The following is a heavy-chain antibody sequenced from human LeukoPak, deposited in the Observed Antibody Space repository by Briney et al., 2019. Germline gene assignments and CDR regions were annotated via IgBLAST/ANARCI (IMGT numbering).Heavy chain of an antibody. CDR2: IYTSGST. CDR1: GGSISSYY. D-gene: IGHD2-2*01. V-gene: IGHV4-4*07. CDR3: AREAGGCSSTSCHGQN. J-gene: IGHJ4*02. Sequence: SETLSLTCTVSGGSISSYYWSWIRQPAGKGLEWIGRIYTSGSTNYNPSLKSRVTMSVDTSKNQFSLKLSSVTAEDTAVYYCAREAGGCSSTSCHGQNWGQGTLVTVSS.